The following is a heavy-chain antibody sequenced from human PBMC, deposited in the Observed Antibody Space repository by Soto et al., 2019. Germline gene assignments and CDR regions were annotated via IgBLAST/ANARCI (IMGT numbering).Heavy chain of an antibody. CDR1: GYTFTGYY. V-gene: IGHV1-2*02. CDR2: INPNSGGT. J-gene: IGHJ6*02. CDR3: ARMRSAIVVGYYYYGMDV. D-gene: IGHD2-2*01. Sequence: ASVKVSCKASGYTFTGYYMHWVRQAPGQGLEWMGWINPNSGGTNYAQKFQGRVTMTRDTSISTACMELSRLRSDDTAVYYCARMRSAIVVGYYYYGMDVWGQGTTVTVSS.